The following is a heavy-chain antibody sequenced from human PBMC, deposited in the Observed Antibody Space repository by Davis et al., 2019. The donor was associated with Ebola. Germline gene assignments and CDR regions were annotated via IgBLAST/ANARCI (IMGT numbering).Heavy chain of an antibody. CDR1: GFTFSNAW. CDR3: VGDIVVVVAVAGDY. J-gene: IGHJ4*02. D-gene: IGHD2-15*01. CDR2: IKSKTDGGTT. V-gene: IGHV3-15*01. Sequence: GESLKISCAASGFTFSNAWMSWVRQAPGKGLEWVGRIKSKTDGGTTDYAAPVKGRFTISRDDSKNTLYLQMNSLKTEDTAVYYCVGDIVVVVAVAGDYWGQGTLVTASS.